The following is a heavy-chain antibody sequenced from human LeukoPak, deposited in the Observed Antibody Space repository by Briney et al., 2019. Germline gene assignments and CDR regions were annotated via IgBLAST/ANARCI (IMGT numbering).Heavy chain of an antibody. CDR1: GGSFSGYY. CDR2: INHSGST. CDR3: ARRMVNFGY. J-gene: IGHJ4*02. D-gene: IGHD3-10*01. V-gene: IGHV4-34*01. Sequence: KPSETLSLTCAVYGGSFSGYYWSWIRQPPGKGLEWIGEINHSGSTNYNPSLKSRVTISVDTSKNQFSLKLSSVTAADTAVYYCARRMVNFGYWGQGTLVTVSS.